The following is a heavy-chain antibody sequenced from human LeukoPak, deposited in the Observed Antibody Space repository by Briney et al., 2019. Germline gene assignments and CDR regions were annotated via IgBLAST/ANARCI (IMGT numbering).Heavy chain of an antibody. CDR3: ATLLLGVGGDY. Sequence: GRSLRLSCVASGFTFSSYGMHWVRQAPGKGLEWVAMISYDGSDKYYAEPVKGRFTISRDNSKNTPYLQMNSLRDEDTAMYSCATLLLGVGGDYWGQGTLVTVSS. CDR2: ISYDGSDK. D-gene: IGHD2-15*01. CDR1: GFTFSSYG. J-gene: IGHJ4*02. V-gene: IGHV3-30*03.